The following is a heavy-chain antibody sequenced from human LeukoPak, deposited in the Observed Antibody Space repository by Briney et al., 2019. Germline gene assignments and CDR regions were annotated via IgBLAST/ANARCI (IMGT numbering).Heavy chain of an antibody. J-gene: IGHJ4*02. CDR2: IIPIFGTA. D-gene: IGHD2-8*01. V-gene: IGHV1-69*05. Sequence: ASVKVSCKASGGTFSSYAISWVRQAPGQGLEWMGRIIPIFGTANYAQKFQGRVTTTTDESTSTAYMELSSLRSEDTAVYYCARGRPNLLYDYWGQGTLVTVSS. CDR1: GGTFSSYA. CDR3: ARGRPNLLYDY.